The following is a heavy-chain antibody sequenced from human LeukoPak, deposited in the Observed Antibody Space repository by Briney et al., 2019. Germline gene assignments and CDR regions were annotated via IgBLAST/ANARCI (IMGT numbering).Heavy chain of an antibody. J-gene: IGHJ4*02. CDR1: GGSISSYY. Sequence: SETLSLTCTVSGGSISSYYWSWIRQPPGKGLEWIGYIYYSGSTNYNPSLKSRVTISVDTSKNQFSLQLSSVTAADTAVYYCARRSGYTSSEDYWGQGTLVTVSS. CDR3: ARRSGYTSSEDY. V-gene: IGHV4-59*08. D-gene: IGHD3-22*01. CDR2: IYYSGST.